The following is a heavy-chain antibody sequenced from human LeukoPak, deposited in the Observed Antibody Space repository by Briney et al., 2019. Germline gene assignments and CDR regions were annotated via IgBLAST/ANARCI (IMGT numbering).Heavy chain of an antibody. Sequence: GGSLRLSCTASGFTFSSYWMHGVRQAPGKGLVWVSRINTDGSTTNYADSVRGRFTISRDNAKNTVYLQMNSLRAEDTAVYFCARSMDYWGQGTLVTVSS. CDR2: INTDGSTT. J-gene: IGHJ4*02. V-gene: IGHV3-74*01. CDR3: ARSMDY. CDR1: GFTFSSYW.